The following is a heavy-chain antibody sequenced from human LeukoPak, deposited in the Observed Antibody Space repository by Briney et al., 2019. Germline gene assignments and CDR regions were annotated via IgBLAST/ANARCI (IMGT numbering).Heavy chain of an antibody. D-gene: IGHD6-19*01. CDR3: AKAPDNLNGWYYGDY. Sequence: PGGSLRLSCAASGFTFSSYAMSWVRQAPGKGLEWVSAISGSGGSTYYADSVKGRFTISRDNSKNTLYLQMNSLRAEDTAAYYCAKAPDNLNGWYYGDYWGQGTLVTVSS. CDR1: GFTFSSYA. CDR2: ISGSGGST. V-gene: IGHV3-23*01. J-gene: IGHJ4*02.